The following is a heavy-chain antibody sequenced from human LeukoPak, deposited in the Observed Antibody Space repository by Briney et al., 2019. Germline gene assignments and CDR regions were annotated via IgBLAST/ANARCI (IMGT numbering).Heavy chain of an antibody. D-gene: IGHD3-9*01. CDR2: LTRSGANT. Sequence: GGSLRLSCAGSGFAFGGFAMTWVRQAPGKGLEWVAALTRSGANTYYADSVKGRFTISRDNSKSTLSLQLNSLRVEDTAVYYCAKGYSVDWYYFDSWGQGTLVTVSS. V-gene: IGHV3-23*01. CDR3: AKGYSVDWYYFDS. J-gene: IGHJ4*02. CDR1: GFAFGGFA.